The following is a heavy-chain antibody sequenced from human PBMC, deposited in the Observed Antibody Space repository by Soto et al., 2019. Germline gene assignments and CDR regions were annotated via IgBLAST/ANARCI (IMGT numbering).Heavy chain of an antibody. CDR2: IKQDGSED. D-gene: IGHD6-19*01. CDR3: ARDRGYSTGYYFPFDY. V-gene: IGHV3-7*03. J-gene: IGHJ4*02. CDR1: GFTFSTYW. Sequence: SGGSLRLSCAASGFTFSTYWMSWVRQAPGKGLEWVANIKQDGSEDYYVDSVKGRFTISRDNAKNSLYLQMSSLRAEDTAKYYCARDRGYSTGYYFPFDYWGQGA.